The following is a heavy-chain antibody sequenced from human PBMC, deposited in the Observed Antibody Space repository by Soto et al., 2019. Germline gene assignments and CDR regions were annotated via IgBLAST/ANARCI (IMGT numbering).Heavy chain of an antibody. CDR1: GGTFSNYS. V-gene: IGHV1-69*13. D-gene: IGHD1-26*01. Sequence: SSVKVSCKASGGTFSNYSFSWVRQAPGQGLQWMGGILPIFGTTKYAQRFQGRVTITADESTSTAYMEVSSLRSEDTAVYYCARMGSGSQNWFYHWGKGTLVTVSS. CDR2: ILPIFGTT. J-gene: IGHJ5*02. CDR3: ARMGSGSQNWFYH.